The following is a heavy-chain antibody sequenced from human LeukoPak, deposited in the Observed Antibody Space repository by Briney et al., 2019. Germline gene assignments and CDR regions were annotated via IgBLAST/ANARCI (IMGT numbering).Heavy chain of an antibody. J-gene: IGHJ4*02. CDR3: AGRPTGYSSGYIH. CDR1: GFTFSSYA. D-gene: IGHD5-18*01. Sequence: GGSLTLSCAASGFTFSSYAMSWVRQAPEKGLDWVSVISGSAHKIRYADSVKGRFTISRDNSENIVYLQMNNLRVEDTAVYYCAGRPTGYSSGYIHWGQGTLVTVSS. CDR2: ISGSAHKI. V-gene: IGHV3-23*01.